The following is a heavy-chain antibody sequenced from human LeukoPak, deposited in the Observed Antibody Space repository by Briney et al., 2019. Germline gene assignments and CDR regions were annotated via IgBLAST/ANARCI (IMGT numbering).Heavy chain of an antibody. CDR2: ISYDGTDK. V-gene: IGHV3-30*18. Sequence: GGSLRLSCVASGFIFGSYGINWVRQAPGKGLEWVAVISYDGTDKYYTDSVKGRFTISRDRSTNTVSLEMNSLRPEDTAVYYCAKSLSGWWTPGLDYLGQGTLVTVSS. CDR1: GFIFGSYG. J-gene: IGHJ4*02. D-gene: IGHD6-13*01. CDR3: AKSLSGWWTPGLDY.